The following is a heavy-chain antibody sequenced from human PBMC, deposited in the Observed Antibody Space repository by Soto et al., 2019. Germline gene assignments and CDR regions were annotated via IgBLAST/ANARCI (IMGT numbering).Heavy chain of an antibody. CDR1: GGSISSGDYY. CDR3: ARDHYDILTGYYAYFDY. D-gene: IGHD3-9*01. CDR2: IYYSGST. V-gene: IGHV4-30-4*01. J-gene: IGHJ4*02. Sequence: TLSLTCTVSGGSISSGDYYWSWIRQPPGKGLEWIGYIYYSGSTYYNPSLKSRVTISVDTSKNQFSLKLSSVTAADPAVYYCARDHYDILTGYYAYFDYWGQGTLVTGSS.